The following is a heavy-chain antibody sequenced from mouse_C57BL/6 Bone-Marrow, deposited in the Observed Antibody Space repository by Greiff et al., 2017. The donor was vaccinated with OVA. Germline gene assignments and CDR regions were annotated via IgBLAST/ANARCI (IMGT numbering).Heavy chain of an antibody. Sequence: DVQLQESGAELVRPGASVKLSCTASGFNIKDDYMHWVKQRPEQGLEWIGWIDPGNGDTEYASKFQGQATITADKSSNTAYLQLSSLTSEDTAVYYCTTGYDYGWYFDVWGTGTTVTVSS. CDR3: TTGYDYGWYFDV. CDR2: IDPGNGDT. V-gene: IGHV14-4*01. D-gene: IGHD2-4*01. CDR1: GFNIKDDY. J-gene: IGHJ1*03.